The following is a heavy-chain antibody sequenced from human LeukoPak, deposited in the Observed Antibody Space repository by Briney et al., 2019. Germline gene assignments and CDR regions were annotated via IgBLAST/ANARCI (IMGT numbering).Heavy chain of an antibody. CDR3: ASATLRCSGGSCYEMDV. Sequence: ASVKVSCKASGGPFSSYTISWVRQAPGQGLGWMGGIIPLFGTPDYAQKFQDRLTITADKSTSTAYMELSSLRSEDTAVYYCASATLRCSGGSCYEMDVWGKGTTVTVSS. D-gene: IGHD2-15*01. CDR1: GGPFSSYT. V-gene: IGHV1-69*06. CDR2: IIPLFGTP. J-gene: IGHJ6*04.